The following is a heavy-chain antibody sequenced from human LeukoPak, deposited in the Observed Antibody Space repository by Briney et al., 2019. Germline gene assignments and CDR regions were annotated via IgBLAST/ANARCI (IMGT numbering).Heavy chain of an antibody. CDR3: ARDSPDYYGMDV. V-gene: IGHV3-48*03. J-gene: IGHJ6*02. CDR2: ISSSGSTI. CDR1: GFTFSSYE. Sequence: GGSLRLSCAASGFTFSSYEMNWVRQAPGKGLEWVSYISSSGSTIYYADSVKGRFTISRDNAKNSLYLQMNSLRAEDTAVYYCARDSPDYYGMDVWGQGPTVTVSS.